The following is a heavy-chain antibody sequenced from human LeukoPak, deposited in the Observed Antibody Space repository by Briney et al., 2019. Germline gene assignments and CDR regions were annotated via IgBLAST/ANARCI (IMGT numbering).Heavy chain of an antibody. CDR1: GFTFSSYA. V-gene: IGHV3-64*01. D-gene: IGHD6-19*01. Sequence: GGSLRLSCAASGFTFSSYAMHWVRQAPGKGLEYVSAISSNGGSTYYANSVKGRFTISRDNSKNTLYLQMNSLRAEDTAVYYCARLGGSGWYNYFDYWGQGTLVTVSS. J-gene: IGHJ4*02. CDR2: ISSNGGST. CDR3: ARLGGSGWYNYFDY.